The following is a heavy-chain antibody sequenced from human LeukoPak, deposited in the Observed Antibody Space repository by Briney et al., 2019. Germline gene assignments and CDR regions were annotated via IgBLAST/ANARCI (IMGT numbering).Heavy chain of an antibody. D-gene: IGHD2-21*02. V-gene: IGHV3-33*01. CDR1: GFTFSSYG. CDR3: ARVSPEIVVVTGTGAPDY. J-gene: IGHJ4*02. CDR2: IWYEGSNK. Sequence: PGGSLRLSCAVSGFTFSSYGMHWIRQAPAKGLEWVAVIWYEGSNKYYADSVKGRFTISRDNSKNTVYLQMNSLRAEDTAVYYCARVSPEIVVVTGTGAPDYWGQGTLVTVSS.